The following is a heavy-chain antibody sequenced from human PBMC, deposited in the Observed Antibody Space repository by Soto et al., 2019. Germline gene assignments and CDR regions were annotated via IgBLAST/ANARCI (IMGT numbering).Heavy chain of an antibody. CDR3: ARNVYYDSSGYYYRFDY. V-gene: IGHV5-10-1*01. CDR1: GYSFTSYW. Sequence: SGESLKISCKSSGYSFTSYWISWVRRMPGKGLEWMGRIDPSDSYTNYSPSFQGHVTISADKSISTAYLQWSSLKASDTAMYYCARNVYYDSSGYYYRFDYWGQGTLVKVSS. D-gene: IGHD3-22*01. CDR2: IDPSDSYT. J-gene: IGHJ4*02.